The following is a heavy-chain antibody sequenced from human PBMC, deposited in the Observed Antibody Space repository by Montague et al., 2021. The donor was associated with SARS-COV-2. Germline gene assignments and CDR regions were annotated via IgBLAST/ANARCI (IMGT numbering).Heavy chain of an antibody. CDR2: VYYSGYT. V-gene: IGHV4-39*01. J-gene: IGHJ4*02. D-gene: IGHD4-17*01. CDR1: GDSVSSSDHY. Sequence: SETLSLTCTVSGDSVSSSDHYWTWIRQPPGKGLEWLGFVYYSGYTYHNPSVKGRVTISTDASKNQFSLKLTSLTATDTAFYHCARRRLREDYFDFWGQGTLLTVSS. CDR3: ARRRLREDYFDF.